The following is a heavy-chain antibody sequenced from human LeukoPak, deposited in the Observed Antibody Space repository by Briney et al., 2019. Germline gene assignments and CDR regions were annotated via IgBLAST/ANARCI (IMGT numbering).Heavy chain of an antibody. J-gene: IGHJ4*02. V-gene: IGHV3-23*01. CDR2: ISGSGGST. Sequence: PGGSLRLSCAASGFTFSSYAMSWVRQAPGKGLEWVSAISGSGGSTYYADSVKGRFTISRDNSKNTLYLQMNSLRAEDTAVYYCAKAGNGYCSSTSCYVDYWGQGTLVTVSS. CDR3: AKAGNGYCSSTSCYVDY. CDR1: GFTFSSYA. D-gene: IGHD2-2*01.